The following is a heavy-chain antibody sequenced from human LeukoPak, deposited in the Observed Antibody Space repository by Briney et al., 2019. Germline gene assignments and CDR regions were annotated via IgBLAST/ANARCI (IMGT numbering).Heavy chain of an antibody. J-gene: IGHJ3*02. CDR3: ARGGPYYYDAFDI. V-gene: IGHV3-66*02. CDR2: IYSGGST. CDR1: GFTVSSNY. Sequence: PGGSLRLSCAASGFTVSSNYMSWVRQAPGKGLEWVSVIYSGGSTYYADSVKGRFTISRDNSKNTLYLQMNSLRAEDTAGYYCARGGPYYYDAFDIWGQGTMVTVSS. D-gene: IGHD3-10*01.